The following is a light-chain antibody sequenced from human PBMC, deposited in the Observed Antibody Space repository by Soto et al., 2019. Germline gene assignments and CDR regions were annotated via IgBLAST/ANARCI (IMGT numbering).Light chain of an antibody. CDR3: QQYVTTPIP. V-gene: IGKV3D-20*01. Sequence: EIVVTQSRATLSLSPGGSAPLSCGTSQSVSNNYLAWYQQKPGLAPRLLIYDTSSRATGIPDRFSGSGSGTDFTLTISRLEPADFAVYYCQQYVTTPIPFGQVRRLEIK. CDR1: QSVSNNY. J-gene: IGKJ5*01. CDR2: DTS.